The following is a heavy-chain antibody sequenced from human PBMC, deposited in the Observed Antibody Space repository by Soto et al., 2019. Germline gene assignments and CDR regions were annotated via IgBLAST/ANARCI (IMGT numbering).Heavy chain of an antibody. CDR1: GYTFTNYG. CDR3: ARVDVLRFLEGLM. D-gene: IGHD3-3*01. CDR2: ISAYNGNT. V-gene: IGHV1-18*04. J-gene: IGHJ4*02. Sequence: GASVKVSCKASGYTFTNYGISWVRQAPGQGIEWMGWISAYNGNTNYAQNLQGRVTMTTDTSTSTAYMELRSLRSDDTAVYYCARVDVLRFLEGLMWGQGTLVTVSS.